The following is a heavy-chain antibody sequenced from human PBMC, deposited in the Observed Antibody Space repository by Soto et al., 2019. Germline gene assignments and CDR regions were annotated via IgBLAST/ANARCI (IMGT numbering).Heavy chain of an antibody. CDR1: GGSISSYY. CDR3: ARTWVTGYYYYFDY. J-gene: IGHJ4*02. Sequence: SETLSLTCTVSGGSISSYYWSWIRQPPGKGLEWIGYIYYSGSTNYNPSLKSRVTISVDTSKNQFSLKLSSVTAADTAVYYCARTWVTGYYYYFDYWGQGTLVTVSS. D-gene: IGHD3-22*01. V-gene: IGHV4-59*08. CDR2: IYYSGST.